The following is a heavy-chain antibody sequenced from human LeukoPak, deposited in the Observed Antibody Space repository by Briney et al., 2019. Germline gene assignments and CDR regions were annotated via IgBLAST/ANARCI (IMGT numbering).Heavy chain of an antibody. CDR2: INPSGGTT. J-gene: IGHJ4*02. CDR1: GYTFTSYH. V-gene: IGHV1-46*01. CDR3: ARVGDILTGYPYYFDY. Sequence: ASVKVSCKASGYTFTSYHMHWVRQAPGQGLEWMGIINPSGGTTNYAQKFRGRVTMTRDMSTSTVYMELSSLRSDDTAMYYCARVGDILTGYPYYFDYWGQGTLVTVSS. D-gene: IGHD3-9*01.